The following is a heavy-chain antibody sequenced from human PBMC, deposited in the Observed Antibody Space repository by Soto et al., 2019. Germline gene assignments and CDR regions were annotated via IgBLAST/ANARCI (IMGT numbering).Heavy chain of an antibody. CDR3: ASTYSSSCYWFDP. D-gene: IGHD6-13*01. V-gene: IGHV2-26*04. CDR2: IFSNDEK. CDR1: GFSLSNAGLG. J-gene: IGHJ5*02. Sequence: QVTVKESGPVLVKPTETLTLTCTVSGFSLSNAGLGVSWIRQPPGKALEWLAHIFSNDEKSYSTSLKSRLTISKGTSKSQVVLTMTNMDPVDTATYYCASTYSSSCYWFDPWGQGTLVTVSS.